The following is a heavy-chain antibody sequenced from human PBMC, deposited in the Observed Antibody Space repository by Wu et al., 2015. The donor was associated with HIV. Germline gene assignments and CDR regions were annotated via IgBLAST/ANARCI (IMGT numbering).Heavy chain of an antibody. CDR2: IHPKSGDT. J-gene: IGHJ4*02. Sequence: HVHLEQSGAEGKKPGASVTVSCEASGYTFTGYYIHWVRQAPGQGLEWMGWIHPKSGDTKSAQKFQDRVTMTRDTSISTAYIKLSRLRSDDTAVYLCARGRGWHYDAFEYWGQGTLVTVSS. CDR3: ARGRGWHYDAFEY. D-gene: IGHD3-22*01. V-gene: IGHV1-2*02. CDR1: GYTFTGYY.